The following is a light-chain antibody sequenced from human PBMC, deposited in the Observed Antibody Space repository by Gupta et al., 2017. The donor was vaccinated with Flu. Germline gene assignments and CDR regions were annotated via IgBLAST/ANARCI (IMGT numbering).Light chain of an antibody. CDR3: QEGDNSSGV. CDR2: DDT. Sequence: SSVLTQPPPASVAPGQTARITCGGNNSVSMRLHWYQQRPDQAPVLVVYDDTDRPSASPARFSGSNSATTATLTISSDEAGDEDDYYCQEGDNSSGVFGGGTKLTVL. V-gene: IGLV3-21*02. J-gene: IGLJ3*02. CDR1: NSVSMR.